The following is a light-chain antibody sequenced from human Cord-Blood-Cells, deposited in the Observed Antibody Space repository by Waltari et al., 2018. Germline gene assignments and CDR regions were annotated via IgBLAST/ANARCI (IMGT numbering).Light chain of an antibody. CDR2: EGS. CDR3: CSYAGSSTYV. Sequence: QSALTQPASVSGSPGQSITIPCTVTSSSVGSHTFVSWYQQHPGKAPKLMIYEGSKRPSGVSNRFSGSKSGNTASLTISGLQAEDEADYYCCSYAGSSTYVFGTGTKVTVL. CDR1: SSSVGSHTF. V-gene: IGLV2-23*01. J-gene: IGLJ1*01.